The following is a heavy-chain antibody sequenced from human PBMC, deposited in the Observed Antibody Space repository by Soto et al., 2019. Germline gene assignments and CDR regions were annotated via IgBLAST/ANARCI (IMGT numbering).Heavy chain of an antibody. CDR2: ISMSGDTV. D-gene: IGHD3-10*01. CDR3: TKGTDYYNSVRVSPNWFDH. J-gene: IGHJ5*02. V-gene: IGHV3-48*02. Sequence: EVQLVESGGGLIQPGGSQRLSCAASGFTFSSYSMNWVRQAPGKGLEWVSYISMSGDTVYYAYSVRGRFTISRDNAKGALYLQMSSLRDEDTAVYYCTKGTDYYNSVRVSPNWFDHWGQGTLVTVTS. CDR1: GFTFSSYS.